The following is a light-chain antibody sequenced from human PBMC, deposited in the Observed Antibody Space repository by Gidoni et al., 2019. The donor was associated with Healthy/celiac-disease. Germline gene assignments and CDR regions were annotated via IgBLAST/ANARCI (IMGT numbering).Light chain of an antibody. CDR3: QAWDSSTLYV. V-gene: IGLV3-1*01. CDR1: KLGDKY. CDR2: QDS. Sequence: SYELTQPPSVSVSPGQTASITCSGDKLGDKYACWYQQKPGQSPVLVIYQDSKRPSGIPARFSGSNSGTTATLTISGTQAMDEADYYCQAWDSSTLYVFGTGTKVTVL. J-gene: IGLJ1*01.